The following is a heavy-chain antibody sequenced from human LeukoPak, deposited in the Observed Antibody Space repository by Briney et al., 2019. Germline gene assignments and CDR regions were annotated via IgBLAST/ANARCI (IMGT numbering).Heavy chain of an antibody. D-gene: IGHD4-23*01. V-gene: IGHV3-15*01. Sequence: GGSLRLSCAASGFTFSNTRMTWVRQGPGKGLEWVGRIKSKTDGGTTDYAAPVKGRFTISRDDSENTLYLQMSSLKTEDTAVYYCMTSATVVTGNWGQGTLVTVSS. CDR3: MTSATVVTGN. CDR2: IKSKTDGGTT. CDR1: GFTFSNTR. J-gene: IGHJ4*02.